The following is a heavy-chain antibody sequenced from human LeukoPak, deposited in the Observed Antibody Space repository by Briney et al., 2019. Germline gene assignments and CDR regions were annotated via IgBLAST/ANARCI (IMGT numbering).Heavy chain of an antibody. CDR3: AREHSSSSGKVFDY. CDR1: GYTFTGYY. CDR2: INPNSGGT. J-gene: IGHJ4*02. Sequence: GSVKVSCKASGYTFTGYYMHWVRQAPGQGLEWMGWINPNSGGTNYAQKLQGRVTITRDTSISTAYMELSRLRSDDTAVYYCAREHSSSSGKVFDYWGQGTLVTVSS. V-gene: IGHV1-2*02. D-gene: IGHD6-6*01.